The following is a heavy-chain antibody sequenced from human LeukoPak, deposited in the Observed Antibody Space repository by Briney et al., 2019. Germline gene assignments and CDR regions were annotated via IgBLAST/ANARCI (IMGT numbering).Heavy chain of an antibody. CDR2: ISIYNGDT. V-gene: IGHV1-18*01. D-gene: IGHD3-16*01. CDR1: GYTFSTFG. J-gene: IGHJ4*02. CDR3: ARAPREGAFDY. Sequence: GASVKVSCKASGYTFSTFGIGLEWMGWISIYNGDTHFAQRLQGRVSLTTDTSTNTACMELRSLRSDDTAMYFCARAPREGAFDYWGQGTRVTVSS.